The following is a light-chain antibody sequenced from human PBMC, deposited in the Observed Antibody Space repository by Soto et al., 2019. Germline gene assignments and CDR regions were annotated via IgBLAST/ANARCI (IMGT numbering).Light chain of an antibody. CDR3: QSYDSSLSGVV. V-gene: IGLV2-8*01. CDR1: SSDVGGYKY. CDR2: GNS. J-gene: IGLJ1*01. Sequence: QSALTQPPSASGSPGQSVTISCTGTSSDVGGYKYVSWYQQHPGTAPKLLIYGNSNRPSGVPDRFSGSKSGTSASLAITGLQAEDEADYYCQSYDSSLSGVVFGTGTKVTVL.